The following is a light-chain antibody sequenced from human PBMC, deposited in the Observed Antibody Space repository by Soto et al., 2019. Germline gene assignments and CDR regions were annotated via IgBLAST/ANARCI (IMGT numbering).Light chain of an antibody. CDR3: QQFNSYPLT. CDR1: QGISSA. Sequence: AIQLTQSPSSLSASVGDRVTITCRASQGISSALAWYPQKPGKAPKLLIYDASSLKSGVPSRFSGSGSGTDVTLTVSSLQTEDFATYYCQQFNSYPLTVGGGTKVEIK. J-gene: IGKJ4*01. CDR2: DAS. V-gene: IGKV1-13*02.